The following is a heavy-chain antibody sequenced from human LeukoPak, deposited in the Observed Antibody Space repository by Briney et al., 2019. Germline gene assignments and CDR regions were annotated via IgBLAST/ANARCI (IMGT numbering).Heavy chain of an antibody. V-gene: IGHV1-8*01. J-gene: IGHJ4*02. D-gene: IGHD6-13*01. CDR2: MNPNSGNT. Sequence: ASVKVSCKASGYTFTSYDINWVRQATGQGLEWMGWMNPNSGNTGYAQKFQGRVTMTRNTSISTAYMELSSLRSEDTAVYYCARGAIAAAGTGHWGQGTLVTVSS. CDR1: GYTFTSYD. CDR3: ARGAIAAAGTGH.